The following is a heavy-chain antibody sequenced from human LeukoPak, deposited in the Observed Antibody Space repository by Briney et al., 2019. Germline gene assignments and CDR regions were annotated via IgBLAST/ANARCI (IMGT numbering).Heavy chain of an antibody. CDR2: ISSSSSYI. J-gene: IGHJ4*02. Sequence: PGGSLRLSCAASGFTFSSYSMNWVRQAPGKGLEWVSSISSSSSYIYYADSVKGRFTISRDNAKNSLYLQMNSLRAEDTAVYYCARVTWGSGYDSLDYWGQGTLVTVSS. D-gene: IGHD5-12*01. CDR1: GFTFSSYS. CDR3: ARVTWGSGYDSLDY. V-gene: IGHV3-21*01.